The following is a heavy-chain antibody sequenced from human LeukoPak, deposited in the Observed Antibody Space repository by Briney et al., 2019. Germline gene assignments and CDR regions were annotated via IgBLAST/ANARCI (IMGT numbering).Heavy chain of an antibody. CDR3: AKASVNWGYGGGDCFDY. Sequence: PGRSLRLSCAPSRFTLDDYAMHWVRQAPGKGLEWVSGISWDSGSVGYADSVKGRFTLSRDNAKKSLYLQMNSLRVEDTALYYCAKASVNWGYGGGDCFDYWGPGTLVSVSS. V-gene: IGHV3-9*01. J-gene: IGHJ4*02. D-gene: IGHD7-27*01. CDR1: RFTLDDYA. CDR2: ISWDSGSV.